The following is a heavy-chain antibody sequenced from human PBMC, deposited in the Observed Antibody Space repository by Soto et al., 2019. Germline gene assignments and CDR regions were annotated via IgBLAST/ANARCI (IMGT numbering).Heavy chain of an antibody. CDR1: GGTFSSYA. CDR2: IIPIFGTA. D-gene: IGHD2-2*02. J-gene: IGHJ3*02. V-gene: IGHV1-69*01. CDR3: AIADCSSTSCYSPGAFDI. Sequence: QVQLVQSGAEVKKPGSSVKVSCKASGGTFSSYAISWVRQAPGQGLEWRGGIIPIFGTANYAQKFQGRVTITADESTSTADMELSSLRSEDTAVYYCAIADCSSTSCYSPGAFDIWGQGTMVTVSS.